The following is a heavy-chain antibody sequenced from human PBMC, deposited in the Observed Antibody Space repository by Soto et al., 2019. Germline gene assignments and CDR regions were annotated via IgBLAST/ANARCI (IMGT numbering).Heavy chain of an antibody. CDR1: GGSISNYY. CDR2: IFYSGST. CDR3: AKDSGYNSGYFRCFVP. V-gene: IGHV4-59*01. D-gene: IGHD5-18*01. J-gene: IGHJ5*02. Sequence: SETLSLTCTGSGGSISNYYWSWIRQPPGRGLEWIGHIFYSGSTNYNPALKSRVTISVDTSKSQFSLKLSSVTAADTAVYYCAKDSGYNSGYFRCFVPWGQGTLVTVSS.